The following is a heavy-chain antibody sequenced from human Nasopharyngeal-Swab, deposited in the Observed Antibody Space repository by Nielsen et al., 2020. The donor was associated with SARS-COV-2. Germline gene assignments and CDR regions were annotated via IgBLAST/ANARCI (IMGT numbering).Heavy chain of an antibody. V-gene: IGHV3-48*04. D-gene: IGHD1-1*01. CDR2: ISSSSSTI. CDR1: GFTFSSYS. Sequence: GESLKISCAASGFTFSSYSMNWVRQAPGKGLEWLSYISSSSSTIYYADSVKGRFTVSRDNARDSLFLQMNSLTAEDTAVYYCARDRRYAPPPDAFDIWGQGTMVTVSS. CDR3: ARDRRYAPPPDAFDI. J-gene: IGHJ3*02.